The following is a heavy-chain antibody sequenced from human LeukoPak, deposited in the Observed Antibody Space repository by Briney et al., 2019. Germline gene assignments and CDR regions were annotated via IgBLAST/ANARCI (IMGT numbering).Heavy chain of an antibody. CDR3: AKDSTYSSGWPHYFDY. J-gene: IGHJ4*02. D-gene: IGHD6-19*01. V-gene: IGHV3-23*01. CDR2: ISGSGGST. Sequence: GGSLRLSCAASGFTFSSYCMSWVRQAPGKGLEWVSAISGSGGSTYYADSVKGRFTISRDNSKNTLYLQMNSLRAEDTAVYYCAKDSTYSSGWPHYFDYWGQGTLVTVSS. CDR1: GFTFSSYC.